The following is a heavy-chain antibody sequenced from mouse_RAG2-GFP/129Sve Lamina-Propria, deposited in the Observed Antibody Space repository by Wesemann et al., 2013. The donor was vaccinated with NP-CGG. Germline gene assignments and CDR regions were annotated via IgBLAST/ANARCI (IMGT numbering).Heavy chain of an antibody. V-gene: IGHV1-12*01. CDR3: ARSGTNFDY. D-gene: IGHD4-1*01. J-gene: IGHJ3*01. CDR2: GNGAT. Sequence: GNGATSYNQKFKGKATLTVDKSSSTAYMQLSSLTSEDSAVYFCARSGTNFDYWGQGTLVTVSA.